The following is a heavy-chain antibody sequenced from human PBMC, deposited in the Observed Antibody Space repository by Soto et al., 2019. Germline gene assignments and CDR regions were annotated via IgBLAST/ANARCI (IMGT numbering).Heavy chain of an antibody. V-gene: IGHV1-69*12. CDR2: IIPIFGTA. J-gene: IGHJ4*02. D-gene: IGHD1-26*01. CDR3: ARDNFGIVGATPFDY. Sequence: QVQLVQSGAEVKKPGSSVKVSCKASGGTFSSYAISWVRQAPGQGLEWMGGIIPIFGTANYAQKFQGRVTITADESTSTAYMELSSRRSEDTAVYYCARDNFGIVGATPFDYWGQGTLVTVSS. CDR1: GGTFSSYA.